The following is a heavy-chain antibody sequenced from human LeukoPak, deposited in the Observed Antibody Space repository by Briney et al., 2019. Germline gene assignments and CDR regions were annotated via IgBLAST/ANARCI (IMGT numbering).Heavy chain of an antibody. V-gene: IGHV1-8*01. D-gene: IGHD4-17*01. CDR2: MNPNSGNT. CDR1: GYTFTSYD. Sequence: ASVKVSCKASGYTFTSYDINWVRQATGQGLEWMGWMNPNSGNTGYAQKFQGRVTMTRNTSISTAYMELSSLRSEDTAVYYCAIETYGDYDYFDYWGQGTLVTVSS. J-gene: IGHJ4*02. CDR3: AIETYGDYDYFDY.